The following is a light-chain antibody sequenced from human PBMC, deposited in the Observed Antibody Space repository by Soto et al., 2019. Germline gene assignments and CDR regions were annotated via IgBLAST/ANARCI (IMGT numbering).Light chain of an antibody. CDR2: KAS. Sequence: DIQMTQSPSTLSASVGDRVTITCRASQSISSWLAWYQQKPGKAPNLLIYKASSLESGVPSRFSGSGSGTEFTLTIRSLQPDDFATYYCNQYDSYPFLFGGGTKVDIK. CDR3: NQYDSYPFL. J-gene: IGKJ4*01. V-gene: IGKV1-5*03. CDR1: QSISSW.